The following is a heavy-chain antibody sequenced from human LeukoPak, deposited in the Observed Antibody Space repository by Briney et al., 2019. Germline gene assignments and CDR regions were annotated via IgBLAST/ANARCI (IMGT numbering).Heavy chain of an antibody. CDR2: ISAYNGNT. J-gene: IGHJ4*02. Sequence: ASVKVSCKAFGYTFTSYGISWVRQAPGQGLEWMGWISAYNGNTNYAQKPQGRVTMTTDTSTSTAYMELRSLRSDDTAVYYRARDSPQYSSSNYFDYWGQGTLVTVSS. CDR3: ARDSPQYSSSNYFDY. V-gene: IGHV1-18*01. D-gene: IGHD6-6*01. CDR1: GYTFTSYG.